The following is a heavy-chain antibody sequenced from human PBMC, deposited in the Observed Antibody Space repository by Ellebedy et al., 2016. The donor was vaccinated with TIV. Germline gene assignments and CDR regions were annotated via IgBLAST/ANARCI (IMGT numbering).Heavy chain of an antibody. D-gene: IGHD3-16*01. CDR1: GFTFSSYA. CDR3: ARVQEGGAFDI. V-gene: IGHV3-30-3*01. CDR2: ISYDGSNK. Sequence: GESLKISXTASGFTFSSYAMHWVRQAPGKGLEWVAVISYDGSNKYYADSVKGRFTISRDNSKNTLYLQMNSLRAEDTAVYYCARVQEGGAFDIWGQGTMVTVSS. J-gene: IGHJ3*02.